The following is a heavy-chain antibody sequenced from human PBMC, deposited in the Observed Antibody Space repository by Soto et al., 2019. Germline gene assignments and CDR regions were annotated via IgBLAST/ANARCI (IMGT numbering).Heavy chain of an antibody. J-gene: IGHJ4*02. CDR2: INSDGSGT. CDR3: VEEGGAGTGY. CDR1: GFDFSTYW. Sequence: EVQLVESGGGLVQPGGSLRLSCAASGFDFSTYWMHWVRQVPGKGPVWLSRINSDGSGTGYADAVKGRFTISRDNAKKRVYRQMNSLRVEDTAVYYCVEEGGAGTGYWGQGTPVTVSS. D-gene: IGHD3-16*01. V-gene: IGHV3-74*01.